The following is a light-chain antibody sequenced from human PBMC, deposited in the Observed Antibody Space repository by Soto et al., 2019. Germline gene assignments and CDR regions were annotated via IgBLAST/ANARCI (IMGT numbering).Light chain of an antibody. CDR2: EVT. CDR3: CSYVGNDFLYV. J-gene: IGLJ1*01. CDR1: SSDLGSYDL. Sequence: QSALTQPASVSGSPGQSITISCTGASSDLGSYDLVSWYQQHPGKAPKTIIYEVTKRPSGVSKRFSGSKSGNTASLTISGLQPEDEADYYCCSYVGNDFLYVFGTGTKVTVL. V-gene: IGLV2-23*02.